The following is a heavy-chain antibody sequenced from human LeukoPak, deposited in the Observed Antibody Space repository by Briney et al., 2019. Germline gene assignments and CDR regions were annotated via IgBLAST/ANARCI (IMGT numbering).Heavy chain of an antibody. D-gene: IGHD2-8*01. V-gene: IGHV1-46*01. CDR2: INPSGGST. Sequence: GASVKVSCKASGYTFTSYYMHWVRQAPGQGLEWMGIINPSGGSTSYAQKFQGRVTMTRDMSTSTVYMELSSLRSEDTAVYYCARVYNTNDYYYYYYMDVWGKGTTVTVSS. CDR1: GYTFTSYY. J-gene: IGHJ6*03. CDR3: ARVYNTNDYYYYYYMDV.